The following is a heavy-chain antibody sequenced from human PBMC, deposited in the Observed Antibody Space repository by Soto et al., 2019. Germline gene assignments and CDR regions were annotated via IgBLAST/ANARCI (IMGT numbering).Heavy chain of an antibody. V-gene: IGHV3-23*01. D-gene: IGHD3-22*01. CDR2: VSGSGSTT. CDR3: ARDPRYYDSGGYYDY. Sequence: EVQLLESGGGLVQPGGSLRLSCAASGFSFTTYAMGWVRQAPGKGLEWVSAVSGSGSTTYYADSVKGRFIISRNNAKTPAYLYLNSLRAEDTAVYYCARDPRYYDSGGYYDYWGQGTRVSVSS. J-gene: IGHJ4*02. CDR1: GFSFTTYA.